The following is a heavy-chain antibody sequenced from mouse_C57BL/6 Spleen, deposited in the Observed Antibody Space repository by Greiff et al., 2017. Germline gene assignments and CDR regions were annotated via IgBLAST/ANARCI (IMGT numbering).Heavy chain of an antibody. CDR3: ARPSGYEEYYAMDY. CDR2: IHPNSGST. V-gene: IGHV1-64*01. D-gene: IGHD3-2*02. J-gene: IGHJ4*01. Sequence: QVQLQQPGAELVKPGASVKLSCTASGYTFTSYWMPWVQQRPGQGLEWIGMIHPNSGSTNYNEKFKSKATLTVDKSSSTAYMQLSSLTSEDSAVYYCARPSGYEEYYAMDYWGQGTSVTVSS. CDR1: GYTFTSYW.